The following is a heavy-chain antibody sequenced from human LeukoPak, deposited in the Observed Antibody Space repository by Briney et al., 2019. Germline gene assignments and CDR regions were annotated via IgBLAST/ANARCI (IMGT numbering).Heavy chain of an antibody. J-gene: IGHJ4*02. CDR3: VKDEGFLAFFSGDN. V-gene: IGHV3-64D*06. CDR1: GFTFSTFA. Sequence: PGGSLRLSCSASGFTFSTFAMHWVRQAPGKGLEYLSTINSNGRDTYYADSVKGRFSISRDNSKNTLYFQMRSLRPEDTAVYHCVKDEGFLAFFSGDNWGQGTLVIVSS. CDR2: INSNGRDT. D-gene: IGHD3-3*01.